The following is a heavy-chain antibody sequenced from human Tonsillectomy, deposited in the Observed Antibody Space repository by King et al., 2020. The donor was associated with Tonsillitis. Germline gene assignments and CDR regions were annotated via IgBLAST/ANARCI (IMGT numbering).Heavy chain of an antibody. CDR2: ISSSGSTI. J-gene: IGHJ4*02. CDR1: GFTFTDYY. CDR3: ARDDDSGAYYYREDY. V-gene: IGHV3-11*01. Sequence: HGQLVQSGGGLVKPGGSLRLSCAASGFTFTDYYMSWIRQAPGKGLEWVSYISSSGSTIYYADSVKGRFTSSRDNAKNSLYLQMNSLRAEDTAVYYCARDDDSGAYYYREDYWGQGSLVTVSS. D-gene: IGHD3-22*01.